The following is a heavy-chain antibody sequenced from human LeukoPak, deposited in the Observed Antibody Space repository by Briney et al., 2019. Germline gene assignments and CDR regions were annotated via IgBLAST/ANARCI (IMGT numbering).Heavy chain of an antibody. Sequence: AGGSLRLSCAASGFTFSSYSMNWVRQAPGKGLEWVSYISSSSSTIYYADSVKGRFTISRDNAKNSLYLQMNSLRAEDTAVYYCARGGYSYSDAFDIWGQGTMVTVSS. CDR1: GFTFSSYS. D-gene: IGHD5-18*01. CDR2: ISSSSSTI. J-gene: IGHJ3*02. CDR3: ARGGYSYSDAFDI. V-gene: IGHV3-48*01.